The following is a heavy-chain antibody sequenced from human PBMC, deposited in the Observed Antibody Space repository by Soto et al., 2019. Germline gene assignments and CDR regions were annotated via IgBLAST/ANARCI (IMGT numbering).Heavy chain of an antibody. D-gene: IGHD1-1*01. Sequence: ASVKVSCKASGHTFTSYAMHLVRQAPGQRVEWLGWINAGDGNTKYSQNFQGRVTITRDTSASTIYMELSSLRSEETAVYYCAKPPRIDGRYNWCGLRGQGPLVTVSS. J-gene: IGHJ4*02. CDR1: GHTFTSYA. CDR2: INAGDGNT. CDR3: AKPPRIDGRYNWCGL. V-gene: IGHV1-3*01.